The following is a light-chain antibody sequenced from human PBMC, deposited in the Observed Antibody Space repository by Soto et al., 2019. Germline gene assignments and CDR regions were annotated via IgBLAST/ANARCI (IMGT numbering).Light chain of an antibody. J-gene: IGLJ2*01. Sequence: QSAPTQPPSASGSPGQSVTFSCTGTSSDVGGYNDVSWYQQYPGKAPKLMIYEVYKRHSGVPDRFSGSKSGNTASLTVSGLQQEEEADYYCSAYVGSSTWVFGGGTKLTVL. V-gene: IGLV2-8*01. CDR3: SAYVGSSTWV. CDR2: EVY. CDR1: SSDVGGYND.